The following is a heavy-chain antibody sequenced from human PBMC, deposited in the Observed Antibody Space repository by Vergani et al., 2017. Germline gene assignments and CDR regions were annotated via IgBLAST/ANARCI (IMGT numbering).Heavy chain of an antibody. CDR3: ARLGEYSSGWYPFDY. Sequence: QVQLQESGPGLVKPSQTLSLTCTVSGGSISSGSYYWSWIRQPAGKGREWIGRIYTSGSTNYNPSLKSRVTISVDTSKNQFSLKLSSVTAADTAVYYCARLGEYSSGWYPFDYWGQGTLVTVSS. D-gene: IGHD6-19*01. V-gene: IGHV4-61*02. CDR2: IYTSGST. J-gene: IGHJ4*02. CDR1: GGSISSGSYY.